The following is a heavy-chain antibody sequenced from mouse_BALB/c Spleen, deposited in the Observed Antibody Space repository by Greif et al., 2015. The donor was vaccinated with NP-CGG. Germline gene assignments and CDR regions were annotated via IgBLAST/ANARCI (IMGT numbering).Heavy chain of an antibody. V-gene: IGHV2-6-4*01. CDR1: GFSLSRYS. CDR2: IWGGGST. CDR3: ARTPITTVPYWYFDV. J-gene: IGHJ1*01. Sequence: VKLMESGPGLVAPSQSLSITCTVSGFSLSRYSVHWVRQPPGKGLEWLGMIWGGGSTDYNSALKSRLSISKDNSKSQVFLKMNSLQTDDTAMYYCARTPITTVPYWYFDVWGAGTTVTVSS. D-gene: IGHD1-1*01.